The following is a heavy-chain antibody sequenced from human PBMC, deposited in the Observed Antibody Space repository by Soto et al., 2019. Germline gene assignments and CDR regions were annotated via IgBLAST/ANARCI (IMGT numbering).Heavy chain of an antibody. CDR1: GGSISSSSYY. D-gene: IGHD6-13*01. V-gene: IGHV4-39*01. CDR3: ARFHYSSSWYF. Sequence: QLQLQESGPGLVKPSETLSLTCTVSGGSISSSSYYWGWIRQPPGKGLEWIGSIYYSGSTYYNPSLKSRVTISVDTSKNQFALKLRSVTAADTAVYYCARFHYSSSWYFWGQGTLVTVSS. J-gene: IGHJ4*02. CDR2: IYYSGST.